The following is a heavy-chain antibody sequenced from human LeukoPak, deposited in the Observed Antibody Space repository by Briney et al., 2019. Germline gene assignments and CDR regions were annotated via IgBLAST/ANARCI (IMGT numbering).Heavy chain of an antibody. Sequence: GGSLRLSCAASGFTFSDYSLNWVRQAPGKGLEYVSAISSNGGSTYYANSVKGRFTISRDNSKNTLYLQMGSLRAEDMAVYYCARAYCGGDCYWEGYYFDYWGQGTLVTVSS. V-gene: IGHV3-64*01. CDR2: ISSNGGST. D-gene: IGHD2-21*02. CDR1: GFTFSDYS. J-gene: IGHJ4*02. CDR3: ARAYCGGDCYWEGYYFDY.